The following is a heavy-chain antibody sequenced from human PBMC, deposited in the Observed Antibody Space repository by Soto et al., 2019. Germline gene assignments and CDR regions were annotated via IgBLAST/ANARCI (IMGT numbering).Heavy chain of an antibody. CDR1: GFTFDDYA. V-gene: IGHV3-9*01. D-gene: IGHD2-15*01. CDR2: ISWNSNII. CDR3: AKGGPDGFCSGGRCYFDY. J-gene: IGHJ4*02. Sequence: EVQLVESGGGLVQPGRSLRLSCAASGFTFDDYAMHWVRRVPGKGLEWVSSISWNSNIIGYADSVKGRFTISRDNAKNCLYMQMNSLRPEDTVLYYCAKGGPDGFCSGGRCYFDYWGQGTLVTVSS.